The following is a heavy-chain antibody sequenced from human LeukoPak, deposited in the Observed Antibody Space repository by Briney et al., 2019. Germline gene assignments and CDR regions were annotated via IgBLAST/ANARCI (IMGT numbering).Heavy chain of an antibody. J-gene: IGHJ3*02. CDR2: IYYSGST. Sequence: PSQTLSLTCTVSGGCISSGGYYWSWIRQPPGKRLEWIGYIYYSGSTYYNPSLNSRVTISVATPKNQFSLTLTSVTASDTAVCYFARVGVQSLAFDIWGQGTMVTVSS. CDR3: ARVGVQSLAFDI. CDR1: GGCISSGGYY. D-gene: IGHD2-8*01. V-gene: IGHV4-31*03.